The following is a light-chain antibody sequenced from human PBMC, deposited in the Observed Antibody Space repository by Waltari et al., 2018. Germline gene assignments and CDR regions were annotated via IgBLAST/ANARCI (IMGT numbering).Light chain of an antibody. Sequence: NFMLTQPHSVSESPGKTVTISCTGSSGSIPSNYVQWYQQRPGSAPTTVIYEDNQRPPGVPDRFSGSIDSSSNSASLTISGLKTEDEADYYCQSYDSSNWVFGGGTKLTVL. CDR3: QSYDSSNWV. V-gene: IGLV6-57*02. J-gene: IGLJ3*02. CDR2: EDN. CDR1: SGSIPSNY.